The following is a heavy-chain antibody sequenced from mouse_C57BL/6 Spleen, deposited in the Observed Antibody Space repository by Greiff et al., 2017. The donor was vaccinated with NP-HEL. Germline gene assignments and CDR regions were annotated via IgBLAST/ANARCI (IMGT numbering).Heavy chain of an antibody. CDR1: GYTFTSYW. Sequence: EVQLVESGTELARPGASVKMSCKTSGYTFTSYWMHWVKQRPGQGLEWIGAIYPGNSDTSYNQKFKGKAKLTAVTSASTAYMELSSLTNEDSAVYYCTRGATVVAEMDYWGQGTSVTVSS. J-gene: IGHJ4*01. CDR2: IYPGNSDT. D-gene: IGHD1-1*01. V-gene: IGHV1-5*01. CDR3: TRGATVVAEMDY.